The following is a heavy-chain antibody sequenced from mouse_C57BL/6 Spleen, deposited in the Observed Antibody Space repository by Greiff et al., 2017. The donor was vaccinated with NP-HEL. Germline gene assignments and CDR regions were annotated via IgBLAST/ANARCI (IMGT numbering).Heavy chain of an antibody. CDR3: ARGDYGSSFAWFAY. CDR2: IWGDGST. J-gene: IGHJ3*01. V-gene: IGHV2-3*01. CDR1: GFSLTSYG. D-gene: IGHD1-1*01. Sequence: VKLMESGPGLVAPSQSLSITCTVSGFSLTSYGVSWVRQPPGKGLEWLGVIWGDGSTNYHSALISRLSISKDNSKSQVFLKLNSLQTDDTATYYCARGDYGSSFAWFAYWGQGNLVTVSA.